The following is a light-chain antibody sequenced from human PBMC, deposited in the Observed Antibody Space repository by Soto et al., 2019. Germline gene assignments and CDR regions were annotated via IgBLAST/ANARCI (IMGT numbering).Light chain of an antibody. CDR1: QSVSSN. V-gene: IGKV3-15*01. CDR2: ATS. CDR3: QHYNNWRLT. J-gene: IGKJ4*01. Sequence: EIVMTQSPATLSVSPGERASLSCRASQSVSSNLAWYQQKPGQTPRLLIYATSTRATGIPARFSGSGSGTEFTLTISSLQSEDFAVYYCQHYNNWRLTFGGGTKVQIK.